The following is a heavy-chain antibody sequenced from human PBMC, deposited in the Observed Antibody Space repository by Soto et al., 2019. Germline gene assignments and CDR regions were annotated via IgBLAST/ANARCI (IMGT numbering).Heavy chain of an antibody. D-gene: IGHD1-26*01. CDR2: IIPIFGTA. J-gene: IGHJ5*02. CDR3: ARDLQFVGAHYGNWFDP. CDR1: GGTFSSYT. V-gene: IGHV1-69*01. Sequence: QVQLVQSGAEVKKPGSSVKVSCKASGGTFSSYTISWVRQGPGQGLEWMGGIIPIFGTANYAQKFQGRVTITADESTSTAYMELSSLRSEDTAVYYCARDLQFVGAHYGNWFDPWGQGTLVTVSS.